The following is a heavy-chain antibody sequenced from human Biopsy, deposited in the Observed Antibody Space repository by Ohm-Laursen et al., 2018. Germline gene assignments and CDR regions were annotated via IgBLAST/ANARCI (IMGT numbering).Heavy chain of an antibody. V-gene: IGHV1-69*06. CDR2: VMPFFGTA. CDR3: ARHYYDTSGYNWFDP. CDR1: GGTFSSYT. D-gene: IGHD3-22*01. Sequence: SSVKVSCKASGGTFSSYTFAWVRQAPGQRPEWMGDVMPFFGTAQYAPKLQGRVSMTADKTTYTAYMELTSLTSEDTAVYFCARHYYDTSGYNWFDPWGQGTQVTVSS. J-gene: IGHJ5*02.